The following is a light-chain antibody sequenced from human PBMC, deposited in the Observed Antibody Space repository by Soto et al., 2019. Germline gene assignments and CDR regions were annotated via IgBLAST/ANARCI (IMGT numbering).Light chain of an antibody. CDR3: ATLDDSLNGVG. Sequence: QSVLTQPPSASGTPGQRVTISCSGSSFNVGGNTVNWYQQVTGTTPKFLINSNNHRPSGVPDRFSGSKSGPSASLAISGLQAEDEADYYCATLDDSLNGVGFGGGTKLTGL. J-gene: IGLJ2*01. V-gene: IGLV1-44*01. CDR2: SNN. CDR1: SFNVGGNT.